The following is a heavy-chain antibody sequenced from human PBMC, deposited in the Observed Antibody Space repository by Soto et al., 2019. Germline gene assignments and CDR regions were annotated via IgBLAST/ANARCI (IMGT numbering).Heavy chain of an antibody. J-gene: IGHJ6*02. CDR2: ISSNAGST. CDR3: ARGGVVVPAADQGYYYGMDV. Sequence: EVQLVESGEGLVQPGGSLRLSCAASGFTFSSYAMHWVRQAPGKGLEYVSAISSNAGSTYYADSVKGRFTISRDNSKNTLYLQMGSLRAEDMAVYYCARGGVVVPAADQGYYYGMDVWGQGTTVTVSS. D-gene: IGHD2-2*01. CDR1: GFTFSSYA. V-gene: IGHV3-64*02.